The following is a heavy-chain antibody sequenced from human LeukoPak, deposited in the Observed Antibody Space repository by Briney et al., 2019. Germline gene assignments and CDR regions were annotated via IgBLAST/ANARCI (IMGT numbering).Heavy chain of an antibody. CDR3: ARGKRVTMVRGVTKYYYYYYGMDV. CDR1: GFTFSSYG. V-gene: IGHV3-30*03. Sequence: GGSLRLSCAASGFTFSSYGMHWVRQAPAKGLEWVAVISYDGSNKYYADSVKGRFTISRDNAKNSLYLQMNSLRAEDTAVYYCARGKRVTMVRGVTKYYYYYYGMDVWGKGTTVTVSS. D-gene: IGHD3-10*01. J-gene: IGHJ6*04. CDR2: ISYDGSNK.